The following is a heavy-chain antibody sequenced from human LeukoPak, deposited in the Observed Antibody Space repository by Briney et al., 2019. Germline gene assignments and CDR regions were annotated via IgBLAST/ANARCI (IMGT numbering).Heavy chain of an antibody. CDR2: INWNGGST. J-gene: IGHJ5*02. CDR3: ARAVGGSSLGS. CDR1: GFTFDDYG. D-gene: IGHD6-13*01. V-gene: IGHV3-20*04. Sequence: GGTLRLSCAASGFTFDDYGMSWVRQAPGKGLEWVSGINWNGGSTGYADSVKGRFTISRDNAKDSLYLQMNSLRAEDTALYYCARAVGGSSLGSWGQGTLVTVSS.